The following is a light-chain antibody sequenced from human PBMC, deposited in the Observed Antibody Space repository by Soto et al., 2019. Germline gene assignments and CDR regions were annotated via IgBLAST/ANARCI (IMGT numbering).Light chain of an antibody. Sequence: EIVVTHSPATLSVSPGERATLSCRASQSLDSNLAWYRQKPGQAPRLLIYDATTRATGIPARFSGSGSGTEFTLTISSLQSEDFATYYCQRSYSTPPYTFGQGTKVDIK. J-gene: IGKJ2*01. V-gene: IGKV3-15*01. CDR2: DAT. CDR1: QSLDSN. CDR3: QRSYSTPPYT.